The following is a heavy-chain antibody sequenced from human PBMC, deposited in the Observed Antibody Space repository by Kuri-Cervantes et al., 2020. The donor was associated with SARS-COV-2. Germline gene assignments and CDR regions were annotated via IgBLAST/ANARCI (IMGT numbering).Heavy chain of an antibody. CDR3: ARGLIGLVPPPVLGLGPLYYYYNMDV. CDR1: GFTFSSYW. CDR2: INHSGGT. Sequence: GSLRLSCAAPGFTFSSYWMSWIRQPPGKGLEWIGEINHSGGTSYNPSPRSRLTISVDTSKNQFSLELTSVTAADTAVYYCARGLIGLVPPPVLGLGPLYYYYNMDVWGQGTTVTVSS. J-gene: IGHJ6*02. D-gene: IGHD3-10*01. V-gene: IGHV4-34*01.